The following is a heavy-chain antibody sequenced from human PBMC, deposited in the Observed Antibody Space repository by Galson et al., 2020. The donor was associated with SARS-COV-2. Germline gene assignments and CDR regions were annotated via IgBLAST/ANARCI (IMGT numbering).Heavy chain of an antibody. CDR1: GFSLSTRAVG. V-gene: IGHV2-5*01. Sequence: KMSGPTLVKPTQTLTLTCTFSGFSLSTRAVGVGWIRQPPGKALEWPALIYLYDDKRYSPSLKSRLTITKDTSKNQVVLTMTNMDPVDTATYYCAHRGVGYYDSSGFQGGYFQHWGQGTLVTVSS. J-gene: IGHJ1*01. D-gene: IGHD3-22*01. CDR2: IYLYDDK. CDR3: AHRGVGYYDSSGFQGGYFQH.